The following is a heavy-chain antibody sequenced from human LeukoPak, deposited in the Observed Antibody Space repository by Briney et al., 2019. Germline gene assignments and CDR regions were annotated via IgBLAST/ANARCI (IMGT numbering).Heavy chain of an antibody. J-gene: IGHJ6*03. V-gene: IGHV1-8*01. Sequence: GASVKVSCKASGYTFTSYDINWVRQATGQGLEWMGWMNPNSGNTGYAQKFQGRVTMTRNTSISTAYMELSSLRSEDTAVYCCARGPLGYYYDSSGHYSYYYYYYMDVWGKGTTVTVSS. CDR3: ARGPLGYYYDSSGHYSYYYYYYMDV. CDR1: GYTFTSYD. D-gene: IGHD3-22*01. CDR2: MNPNSGNT.